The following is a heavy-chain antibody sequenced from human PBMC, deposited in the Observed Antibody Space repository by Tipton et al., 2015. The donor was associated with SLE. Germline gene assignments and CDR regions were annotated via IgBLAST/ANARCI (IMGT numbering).Heavy chain of an antibody. Sequence: SLRLSCTASGFTFSTYWMTWVRQAPGKGLEWVANIKQDGSEKYYVDSVKGRFTISRDNAKNSLYLQMNSLRAEDTAVYYCARTRAFDIWGQGTMVTVSS. CDR1: GFTFSTYW. CDR3: ARTRAFDI. J-gene: IGHJ3*02. V-gene: IGHV3-7*01. CDR2: IKQDGSEK.